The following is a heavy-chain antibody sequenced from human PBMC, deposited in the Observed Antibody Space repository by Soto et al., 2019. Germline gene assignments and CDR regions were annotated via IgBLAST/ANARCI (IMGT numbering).Heavy chain of an antibody. CDR3: GRERPDVGRLDP. J-gene: IGHJ5*02. CDR2: IYYSGGT. V-gene: IGHV4-30-4*01. Sequence: QVQLQESGPGLVKPSQTLSLTCTVSGGSISSGDYYWSWIRQPPGKGLEWIGYIYYSGGTYYNPSLNRRVXIXTDXSKNHFSLKLTSVPAAATAVYYGGRERPDVGRLDPWGQGTLVTVSS. CDR1: GGSISSGDYY.